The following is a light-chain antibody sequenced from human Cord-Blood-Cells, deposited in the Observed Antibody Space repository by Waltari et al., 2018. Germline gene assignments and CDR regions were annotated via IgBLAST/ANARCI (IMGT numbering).Light chain of an antibody. J-gene: IGKJ1*01. Sequence: EIVLTQSPGTLSLSPGERATISCRASQSVSSSYLAWYQQTPGQAPRLLIYGASSRATGIPDRFSGSGSGTDFTLTISRLEPEDFAVYYCQQYGSSPTFGQGTKVEIK. V-gene: IGKV3-20*01. CDR3: QQYGSSPT. CDR1: QSVSSSY. CDR2: GAS.